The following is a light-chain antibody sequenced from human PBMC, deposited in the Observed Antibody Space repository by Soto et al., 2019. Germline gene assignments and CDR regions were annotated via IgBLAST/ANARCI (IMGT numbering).Light chain of an antibody. V-gene: IGLV1-40*01. J-gene: IGLJ1*01. CDR1: SSNIGAGHD. CDR2: GNS. CDR3: QSYDSSPTASYV. Sequence: QSVLTQPPSVSGAPGQRVTISCTGSSSNIGAGHDVHWYQQLPGTAPKVLIYGNSNRPSGVPDRFSGSKSGTSASLAITGLQAEDEADYCCQSYDSSPTASYVFGTGTKLTVL.